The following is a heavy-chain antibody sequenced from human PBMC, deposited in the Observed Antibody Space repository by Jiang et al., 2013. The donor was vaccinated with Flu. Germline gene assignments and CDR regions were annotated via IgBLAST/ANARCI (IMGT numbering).Heavy chain of an antibody. Sequence: GPGLVKPSQTLSLTCTVSGGSITSGSYYWSWIRQPAGKGLEWIGRISPSGSTNYSPSLKSRVTISMDTSKNQFSLELSSVTAADTAVYYCARDRYSDNSANYYELGYWGQGTLVTVSS. V-gene: IGHV4-61*02. J-gene: IGHJ4*02. CDR1: GGSITSGSYY. D-gene: IGHD3-22*01. CDR3: ARDRYSDNSANYYELGY. CDR2: ISPSGST.